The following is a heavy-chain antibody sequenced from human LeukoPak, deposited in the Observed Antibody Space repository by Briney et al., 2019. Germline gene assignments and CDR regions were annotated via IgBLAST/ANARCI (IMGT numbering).Heavy chain of an antibody. J-gene: IGHJ4*02. V-gene: IGHV1-2*02. CDR1: GYTITGYY. Sequence: GASVKVSCKASGYTITGYYMHWVRQAPGQGLEWMGWINPDSGDTKYAQKFQGRVTMTRDTSISTAYMEASRLRFDDTAMYYCAREVGYLLGEYRLGFWGPGTLVTVSS. D-gene: IGHD3-10*01. CDR2: INPDSGDT. CDR3: AREVGYLLGEYRLGF.